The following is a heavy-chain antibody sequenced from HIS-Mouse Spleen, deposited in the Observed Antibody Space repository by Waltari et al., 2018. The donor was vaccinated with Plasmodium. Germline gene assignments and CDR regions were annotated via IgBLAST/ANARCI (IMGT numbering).Heavy chain of an antibody. D-gene: IGHD6-13*01. CDR2: INSDGSST. CDR1: GFNLSSNG. V-gene: IGHV3-74*01. CDR3: ARTIAVVGTGDALDI. Sequence: EVQLVESGGGFVQPGGSVRLSCAASGFNLSSNGLHWVRQAPGKGRVWVSRINSDGSSTRYADSVKGRFTISRDNAKNTLYLQMNSLRAEDTAVYYCARTIAVVGTGDALDIWGQGTMVTVSS. J-gene: IGHJ3*02.